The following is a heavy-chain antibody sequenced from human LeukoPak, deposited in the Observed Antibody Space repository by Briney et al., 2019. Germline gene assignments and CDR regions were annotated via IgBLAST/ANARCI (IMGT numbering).Heavy chain of an antibody. Sequence: GGSLRLSRAASGFTFRSCAMSWVRQAPGKGLEWVSGISGSGDSTYYADSVKGRFSISRDNSKNTLWLQMNSLKDEDTAVYYCAKDPRAGSGWGSFDYWGQGTLVTVSS. J-gene: IGHJ4*02. V-gene: IGHV3-23*01. CDR2: ISGSGDST. CDR1: GFTFRSCA. CDR3: AKDPRAGSGWGSFDY. D-gene: IGHD6-19*01.